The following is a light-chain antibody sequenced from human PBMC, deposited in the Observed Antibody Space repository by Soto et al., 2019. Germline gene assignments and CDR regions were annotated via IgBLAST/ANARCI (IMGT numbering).Light chain of an antibody. CDR1: QTISSW. CDR2: KAS. V-gene: IGKV1-5*03. J-gene: IGKJ1*01. CDR3: QHYNSYSEA. Sequence: DIQMTQSPSTLSGSVGDRVTITCRASQTISSWLAWSQQKQGKAXKLXIYKASTLKSGVPSRLSGSGSGTELTINISSLQPDDCATYDCQHYNSYSEAFGQGTKVDI.